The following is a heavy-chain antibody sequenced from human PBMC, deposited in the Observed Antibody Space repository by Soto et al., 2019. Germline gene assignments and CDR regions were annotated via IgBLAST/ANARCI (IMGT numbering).Heavy chain of an antibody. Sequence: SETLSLTCAVYNGSFSVYYWTWIRQPPGKGLEWIGEMNHSGSTNYNPSLKGRVTMSVDTSKNQFSLKLTSVTAADTAVYYCARDSTRRGSCDIWGQGTMVTV. J-gene: IGHJ3*02. CDR1: NGSFSVYY. CDR2: MNHSGST. CDR3: ARDSTRRGSCDI. V-gene: IGHV4-34*01. D-gene: IGHD4-4*01.